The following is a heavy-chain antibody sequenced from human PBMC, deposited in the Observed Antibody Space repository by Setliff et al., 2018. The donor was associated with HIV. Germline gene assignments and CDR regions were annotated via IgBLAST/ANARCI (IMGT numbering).Heavy chain of an antibody. CDR1: GFTFSNYA. CDR3: AKSRITSQYDALDI. D-gene: IGHD2-2*01. J-gene: IGHJ3*02. CDR2: ITSSGDNT. Sequence: GGSLRLSCAASGFTFSNYAMTWVRQAPGKGLEWVSVITSSGDNTYYADFVKGRFTISRDNSKNTVYLQMNSLRVDDTAVYYFAKSRITSQYDALDIWGQGTMVTVSS. V-gene: IGHV3-23*01.